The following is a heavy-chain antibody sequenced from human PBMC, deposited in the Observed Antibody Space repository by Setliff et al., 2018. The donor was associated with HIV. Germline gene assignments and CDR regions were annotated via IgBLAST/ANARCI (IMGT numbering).Heavy chain of an antibody. CDR3: TRDYAYDWNSVMDV. Sequence: PGGSLRLSCAASGFSFSSYSMNWVRQAPGKGLEWVSSISSSSTSIYYADSVKGRFTISRDNAKNSLYLQMNSLRAEDTAVYYCTRDYAYDWNSVMDVWGEGTTVTVSS. V-gene: IGHV3-21*01. CDR2: ISSSSTSI. D-gene: IGHD1-7*01. CDR1: GFSFSSYS. J-gene: IGHJ6*03.